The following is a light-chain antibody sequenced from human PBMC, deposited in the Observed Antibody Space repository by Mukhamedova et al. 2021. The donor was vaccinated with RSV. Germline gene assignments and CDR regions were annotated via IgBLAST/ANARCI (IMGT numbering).Light chain of an antibody. J-gene: IGLJ1*01. CDR2: DVS. Sequence: APKLMIYDVSNRPSGVSNRFPGSKSGNPASLTISGPQAEDEADYYCSSYTSSSTKVFGTGTKVTVL. V-gene: IGLV2-14*03. CDR3: SSYTSSSTKV.